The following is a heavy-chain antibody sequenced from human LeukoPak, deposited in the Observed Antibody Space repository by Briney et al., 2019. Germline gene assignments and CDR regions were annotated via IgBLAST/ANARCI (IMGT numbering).Heavy chain of an antibody. D-gene: IGHD2-2*01. J-gene: IGHJ5*02. CDR2: IYHSGST. CDR3: ARSDVPATVGWFDP. Sequence: SETLSLTCTVSGGSISSGGYYWSWIRQPPGKGLEWIGYIYHSGSTYYNPSLKSRVTISVDRSKNQFSLKLSSVTAADTAVYYCARSDVPATVGWFDPWGQGTLVTVSS. CDR1: GGSISSGGYY. V-gene: IGHV4-30-2*01.